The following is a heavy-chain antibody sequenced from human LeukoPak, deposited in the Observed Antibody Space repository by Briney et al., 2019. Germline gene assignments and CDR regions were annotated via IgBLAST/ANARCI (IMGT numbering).Heavy chain of an antibody. J-gene: IGHJ4*02. CDR2: INPDSGGT. CDR3: QLMGYCSSTSRHPY. D-gene: IGHD2-2*01. CDR1: GYTFTGYY. Sequence: ASVKVSCKASGYTFTGYYMHWVRQAPGQGLEWMGWINPDSGGTNYAQKFQGRVTMTRDTSISTAYMELSRLRSDDTAVYYCQLMGYCSSTSRHPYWGQGTLVTVSS. V-gene: IGHV1-2*02.